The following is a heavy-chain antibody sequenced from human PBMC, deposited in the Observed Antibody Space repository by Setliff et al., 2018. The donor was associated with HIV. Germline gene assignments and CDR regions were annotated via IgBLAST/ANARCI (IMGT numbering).Heavy chain of an antibody. CDR1: GFTFNNYA. D-gene: IGHD2-21*01. Sequence: PGGSLRLSCAASGFTFNNYAMTWVRQTPGKGLEWVSTISGSGDNTYYADSVKGRFTISRDNSKNTLYLQMNSLRAEDTAIFYCTSRAGDVVIAVIDYWGQGTLVTVSS. CDR2: ISGSGDNT. J-gene: IGHJ4*02. CDR3: TSRAGDVVIAVIDY. V-gene: IGHV3-23*01.